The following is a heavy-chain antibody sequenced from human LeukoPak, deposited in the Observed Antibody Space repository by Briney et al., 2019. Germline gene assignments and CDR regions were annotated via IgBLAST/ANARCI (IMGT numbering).Heavy chain of an antibody. CDR1: GFTFSSYW. CDR3: AREMQWLTSCFDY. CDR2: IKQDGSEK. D-gene: IGHD6-19*01. V-gene: IGHV3-7*01. Sequence: GSLRLSCAASGFTFSSYWMSWVRQAPGKGLEWVANIKQDGSEKYYVDAVKGRFTISRDNAKNSLYLQMNSLRAEDTAVYYCAREMQWLTSCFDYWGQGTLVTVSS. J-gene: IGHJ4*02.